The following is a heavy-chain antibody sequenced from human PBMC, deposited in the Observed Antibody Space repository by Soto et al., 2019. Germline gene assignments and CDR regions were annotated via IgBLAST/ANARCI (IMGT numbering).Heavy chain of an antibody. CDR3: VRRFHGTGATHP. J-gene: IGHJ5*02. CDR2: IYYSGST. V-gene: IGHV4-59*08. Sequence: SETLSLTCTVSGGSISSYYWSWIRQPPGRGLEWIGYIYYSGSTLYNPSLKSRVTISVDTSKNQASLKVNFVTAADTAVYYCVRRFHGTGATHPWGQGALVTVSS. D-gene: IGHD1-1*01. CDR1: GGSISSYY.